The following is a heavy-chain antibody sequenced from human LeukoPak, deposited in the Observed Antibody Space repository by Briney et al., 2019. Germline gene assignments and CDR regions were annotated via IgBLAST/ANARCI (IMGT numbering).Heavy chain of an antibody. D-gene: IGHD2-15*01. CDR1: GGSISSYY. CDR3: AREHCSGGSCYSIYYYYYMDV. J-gene: IGHJ6*03. CDR2: IYSSGCT. V-gene: IGHV4-4*07. Sequence: SETLSLTCTVSGGSISSYYWSWIRQPAGKGLEWIGRIYSSGCTDYNPSLKSRVTISVDASKNQFSLKLSSVTAADTAVYYCAREHCSGGSCYSIYYYYYMDVWGKGTTVTVSS.